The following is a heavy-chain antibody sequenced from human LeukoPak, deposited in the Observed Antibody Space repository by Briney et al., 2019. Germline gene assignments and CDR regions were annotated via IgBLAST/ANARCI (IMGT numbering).Heavy chain of an antibody. V-gene: IGHV3-30*02. CDR3: AKGLHSSSWNDAFDI. Sequence: GRSLRLSCAASGFNFNYYGMHWVRQAPGKGLEWVAFIRYDGSTKYYADSVKGRFTISRDNSENTLYMQMNSLRVEDTAVYYCAKGLHSSSWNDAFDIWGQGTTVTVSS. D-gene: IGHD6-13*01. J-gene: IGHJ3*02. CDR2: IRYDGSTK. CDR1: GFNFNYYG.